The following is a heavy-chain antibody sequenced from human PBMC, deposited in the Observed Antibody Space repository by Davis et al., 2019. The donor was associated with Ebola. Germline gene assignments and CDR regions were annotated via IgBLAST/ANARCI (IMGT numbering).Heavy chain of an antibody. Sequence: GESLKISCPASEFTFSSYTMNWVRQAPGKGLEWVSSITTSSNYIYYADSVKGRFTISRDNSKNTLYLQMNSLRAEDTAVYYCSGLGASSGWYLPWGQGTLVTVSS. V-gene: IGHV3-21*01. CDR3: SGLGASSGWYLP. D-gene: IGHD6-19*01. CDR2: ITTSSNYI. J-gene: IGHJ5*02. CDR1: EFTFSSYT.